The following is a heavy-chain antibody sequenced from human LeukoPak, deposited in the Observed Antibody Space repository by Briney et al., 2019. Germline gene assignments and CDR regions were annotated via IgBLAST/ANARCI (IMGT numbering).Heavy chain of an antibody. CDR3: ARLTRHCSGGSCYSGKGYYYYYMDV. CDR2: INHSGST. V-gene: IGHV4-34*01. J-gene: IGHJ6*03. Sequence: SETLSLTCAVYGGSFSGYYWSWIRQPPGKGLEWIGEINHSGSTNYNPSLKSRVTISVDTSKNQFSLKLSSVTAADTAVYYCARLTRHCSGGSCYSGKGYYYYYMDVWGKGTTVTVSS. D-gene: IGHD2-15*01. CDR1: GGSFSGYY.